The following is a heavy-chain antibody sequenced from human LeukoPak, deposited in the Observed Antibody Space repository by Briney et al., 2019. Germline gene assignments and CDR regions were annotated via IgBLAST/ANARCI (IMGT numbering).Heavy chain of an antibody. CDR1: GFTFNTYA. Sequence: PGGSLRLSCAASGFTFNTYAMTWVRQAPGKGLEWVGRIKSKTDGGTTDYAAPVKGRITISRDDSKNTLYLQMNSLKTEDTAVYYCTTEGCTRTNCYSDYWGQGTLVTVSS. J-gene: IGHJ4*02. D-gene: IGHD2-2*01. CDR3: TTEGCTRTNCYSDY. CDR2: IKSKTDGGTT. V-gene: IGHV3-15*01.